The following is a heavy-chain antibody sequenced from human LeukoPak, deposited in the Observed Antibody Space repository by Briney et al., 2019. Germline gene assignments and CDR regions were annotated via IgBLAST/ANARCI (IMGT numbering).Heavy chain of an antibody. J-gene: IGHJ6*02. Sequence: GSLRLSCAASGFTFTNYAMSWVRQAPGKGLEWVSGISGGGGSTYYADSVKGRFTISRDNSKNTLYLQMNSLRAEDTAVYYCARDDVRGMDVWGQGTTVTVSS. CDR3: ARDDVRGMDV. CDR2: ISGGGGST. D-gene: IGHD2-8*01. CDR1: GFTFTNYA. V-gene: IGHV3-23*01.